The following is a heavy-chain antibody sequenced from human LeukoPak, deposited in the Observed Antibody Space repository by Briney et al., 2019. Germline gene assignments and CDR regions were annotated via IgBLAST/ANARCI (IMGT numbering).Heavy chain of an antibody. CDR2: IYSSGST. V-gene: IGHV4-4*07. J-gene: IGHJ4*02. CDR3: ARARGRLLLVDY. D-gene: IGHD2-15*01. CDR1: SGSITSYY. Sequence: SETLSLTCTVSSGSITSYYWNWIRQPAGKGLEWIGRIYSSGSTDYNPSLKSRVTMSVDTSKNQFSLNLSSVTAADSAVYYCARARGRLLLVDYWGLGTLVSVSS.